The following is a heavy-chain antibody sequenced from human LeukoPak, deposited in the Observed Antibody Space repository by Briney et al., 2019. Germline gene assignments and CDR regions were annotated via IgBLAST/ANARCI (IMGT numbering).Heavy chain of an antibody. CDR3: VRDHVSPGLSNWFDP. V-gene: IGHV4-59*12. Sequence: SETLSLTCTVSGGSISSYYWSWIRQPPGKGLEYIGYIYYSGSTNYNPSLKSRVTISVDTSKNQFSLKVTSVTASDTAMYYCVRDHVSPGLSNWFDPWGQGTLVTVSS. J-gene: IGHJ5*02. CDR1: GGSISSYY. CDR2: IYYSGST. D-gene: IGHD3-16*01.